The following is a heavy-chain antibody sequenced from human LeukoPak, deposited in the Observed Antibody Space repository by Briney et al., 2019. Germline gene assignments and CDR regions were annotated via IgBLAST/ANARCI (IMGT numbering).Heavy chain of an antibody. Sequence: GGSLRLSCAASGFTFSSHWMSWVRQAPGKGLEWVANIKQDGSDKYYVDSVKGRFTISRDNAKNSLYLQMNSLRAEDTAVYFCARDQPVAALDYWGQGTPVTVSS. CDR2: IKQDGSDK. J-gene: IGHJ4*02. CDR3: ARDQPVAALDY. D-gene: IGHD6-19*01. V-gene: IGHV3-7*01. CDR1: GFTFSSHW.